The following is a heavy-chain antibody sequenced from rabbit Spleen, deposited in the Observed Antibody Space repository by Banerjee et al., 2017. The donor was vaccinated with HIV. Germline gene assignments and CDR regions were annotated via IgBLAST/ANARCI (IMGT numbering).Heavy chain of an antibody. CDR1: GFSLNSGYD. D-gene: IGHD1-1*01. CDR2: INAATAKP. J-gene: IGHJ4*01. V-gene: IGHV1S40*01. CDR3: ARDLVGVIGWNFYL. Sequence: QSLEESGGGLVKPGASLTLTCKASGFSLNSGYDMCWVRQAPGKGLEWIACINAATAKPVYATWAKGRFTISRTSSTTVTLRMTSLTAADTATYFCARDLVGVIGWNFYLWGPGTLVTVS.